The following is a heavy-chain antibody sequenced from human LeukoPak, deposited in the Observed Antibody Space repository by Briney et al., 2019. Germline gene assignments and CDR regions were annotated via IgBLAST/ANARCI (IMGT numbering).Heavy chain of an antibody. V-gene: IGHV3-48*01. D-gene: IGHD4-17*01. J-gene: IGHJ4*02. CDR1: GFTLSGYG. CDR3: ARGGDDYGDQDLDY. Sequence: GGSLRLSCAASGFTLSGYGMNWVRQAPGKGLEWVSYISSSTRIIYYADSVKGRLTISRDNAKNSLYLQMNSLRAEDTAVYYCARGGDDYGDQDLDYWGQGTLVTVSS. CDR2: ISSSTRII.